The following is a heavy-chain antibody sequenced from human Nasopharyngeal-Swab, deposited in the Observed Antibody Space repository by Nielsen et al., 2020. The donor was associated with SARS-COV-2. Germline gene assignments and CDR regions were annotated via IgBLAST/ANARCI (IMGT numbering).Heavy chain of an antibody. Sequence: GGSLRLSRAASGFTFSNAWMSWVRQAPGKGLEWVSSISSSSSYIYYADSVKGRFTISRDNAKNSLYLQMNSLRAEDTAVYYCARIAIGMIVVASYYGMDVWGQGTTVTVSS. CDR1: GFTFSNAW. CDR2: ISSSSSYI. J-gene: IGHJ6*02. D-gene: IGHD3-22*01. V-gene: IGHV3-21*04. CDR3: ARIAIGMIVVASYYGMDV.